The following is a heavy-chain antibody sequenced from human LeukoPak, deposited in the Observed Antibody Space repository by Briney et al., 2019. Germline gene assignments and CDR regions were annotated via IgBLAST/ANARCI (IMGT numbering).Heavy chain of an antibody. CDR1: GGSISSYY. V-gene: IGHV4-59*08. CDR3: ARLEPPYYFDY. CDR2: IYYSGST. J-gene: IGHJ4*02. Sequence: SETLSLTCTVSGGSISSYYWSWIRQPPGKGLEWIGYIYYSGSTNYNPSLKSRVTISVDTSKNQFSLELSSVTAADTAVYYCARLEPPYYFDYWGQGTLVTVSS. D-gene: IGHD1-14*01.